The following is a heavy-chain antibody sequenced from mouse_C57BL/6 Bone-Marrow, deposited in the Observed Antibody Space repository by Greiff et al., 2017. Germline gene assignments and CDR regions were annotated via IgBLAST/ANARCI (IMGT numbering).Heavy chain of an antibody. CDR3: ARQLTGTGYAMDY. CDR2: IYPGDGDT. V-gene: IGHV1-82*01. J-gene: IGHJ4*01. D-gene: IGHD4-1*01. CDR1: GYAFSSSW. Sequence: VQLQQSGPELVKPGASVKISCKASGYAFSSSWMNWVKQRPGKGLEWIGRIYPGDGDTNYNGKFKGKDTLTADKSSSTAYMQLSSLTSEDSAVYFCARQLTGTGYAMDYWGQGTSVTVSS.